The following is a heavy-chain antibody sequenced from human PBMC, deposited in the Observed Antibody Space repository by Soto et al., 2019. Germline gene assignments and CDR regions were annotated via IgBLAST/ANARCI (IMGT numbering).Heavy chain of an antibody. CDR1: GFTFDGHT. V-gene: IGHV3-43*01. D-gene: IGHD5-12*01. CDR2: LSWAGGTT. J-gene: IGHJ4*02. Sequence: EVMLVESGGAVVQPGGSLRLSCVASGFTFDGHTIHWVRQAPGKGLEWVSLLSWAGGTTYYAESVKGRFTISRDSSTNSVFLQMDSLRSENTALYYCTRVQKKYRTTSDVDFDSWGQGTQVTVSS. CDR3: TRVQKKYRTTSDVDFDS.